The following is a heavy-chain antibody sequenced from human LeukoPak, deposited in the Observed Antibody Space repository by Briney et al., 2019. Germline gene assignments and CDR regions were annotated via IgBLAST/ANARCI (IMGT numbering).Heavy chain of an antibody. CDR2: IIPIFGKA. D-gene: IGHD3-16*01. J-gene: IGHJ4*02. Sequence: ASVKVSCKASGGTFSSYAISWVRQAPGQGLEWMGGIIPIFGKANYAQKFQGRVTITADESTSTAYMELSSLRSEDTAVYYCAVGDQPYYFDYWGQGTLVTVSS. CDR1: GGTFSSYA. CDR3: AVGDQPYYFDY. V-gene: IGHV1-69*01.